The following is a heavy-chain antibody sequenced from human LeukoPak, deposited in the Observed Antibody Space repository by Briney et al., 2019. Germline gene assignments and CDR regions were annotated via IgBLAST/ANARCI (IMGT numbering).Heavy chain of an antibody. V-gene: IGHV4-30-4*01. CDR2: ICYSGST. CDR3: ARGPYGALGY. J-gene: IGHJ4*02. Sequence: NTSQTLSLTCTVSGGSISSGDYYWSWIRQPPGKGLEWLGYICYSGSTYYNPSLKSRVTISVDTSKNQFSLKLSSVTAADTAVYYCARGPYGALGYWGQGTLVTVSS. D-gene: IGHD4-17*01. CDR1: GGSISSGDYY.